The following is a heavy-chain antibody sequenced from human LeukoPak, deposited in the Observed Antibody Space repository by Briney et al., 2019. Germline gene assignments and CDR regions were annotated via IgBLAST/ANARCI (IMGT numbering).Heavy chain of an antibody. CDR1: GGSISSYY. Sequence: SETLSLTCTVSGGSISSYYWSWIRQPPGKGLEWIGYIYYSGSTNYNPSLKSRVTISVDTSKNQFSLKLSSVTAADTAVYYCARARAAAGLTNYFDYWGQGTLVPVSS. J-gene: IGHJ4*02. D-gene: IGHD6-13*01. V-gene: IGHV4-59*01. CDR2: IYYSGST. CDR3: ARARAAAGLTNYFDY.